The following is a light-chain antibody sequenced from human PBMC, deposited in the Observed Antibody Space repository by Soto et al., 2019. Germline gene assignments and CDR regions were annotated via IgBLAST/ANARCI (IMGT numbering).Light chain of an antibody. J-gene: IGKJ4*01. CDR2: GAS. CDR1: QTVSITY. V-gene: IGKV3-20*01. Sequence: PGESATLSCRASQTVSITYLTWYQQKPGQAPRLLIFGASKRATGIPDRFSGSGSGRDFTLTISGLEPEDFAVYYCQQFSSYPLTFGGGTKVDIK. CDR3: QQFSSYPLT.